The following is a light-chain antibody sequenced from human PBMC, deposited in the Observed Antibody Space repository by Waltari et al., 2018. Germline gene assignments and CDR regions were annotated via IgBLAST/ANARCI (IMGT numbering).Light chain of an antibody. CDR1: QSVSSSY. Sequence: DIVLTQSPGTLSLSPGERATHSCRASQSVSSSYLAWYQQKPGQAPRLLIYGASNRATGIPDRFSGSGSGTDFTLTIRGLEPEDFAVYYCQQYRSSSWTFGQGTKVEIK. CDR3: QQYRSSSWT. CDR2: GAS. J-gene: IGKJ1*01. V-gene: IGKV3-20*01.